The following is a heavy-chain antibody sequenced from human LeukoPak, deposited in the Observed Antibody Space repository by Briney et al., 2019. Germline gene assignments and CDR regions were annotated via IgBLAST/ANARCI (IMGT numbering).Heavy chain of an antibody. CDR1: GYTFTSYD. CDR3: ARALSWTTDSYYYMDV. V-gene: IGHV1-8*01. CDR2: MNPNSGNT. Sequence: ASVKVSCKASGYTFTSYDINWVRQATGQGLEWMGWMNPNSGNTGYAQKFQGRVTMTKNTSIATAYMELSSLRSEDTAVYYCARALSWTTDSYYYMDVWGKGTTVTVSS. J-gene: IGHJ6*03. D-gene: IGHD3/OR15-3a*01.